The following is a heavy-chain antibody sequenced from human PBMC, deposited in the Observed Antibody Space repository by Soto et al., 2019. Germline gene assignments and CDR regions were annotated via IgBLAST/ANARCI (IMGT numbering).Heavy chain of an antibody. CDR1: GYSIGSGYY. V-gene: IGHV4-38-2*01. CDR3: ARCIAAAATGVLAYYYYGMDV. J-gene: IGHJ6*02. Sequence: SETLSLTCAVSGYSIGSGYYWGWIRQPPGKGLEWIGGIYHSGSTYYNPSLKSRVTISVDTSKNQFSLKLSSVTAADTAVYYCARCIAAAATGVLAYYYYGMDVWGQGTTVTV. CDR2: IYHSGST. D-gene: IGHD6-13*01.